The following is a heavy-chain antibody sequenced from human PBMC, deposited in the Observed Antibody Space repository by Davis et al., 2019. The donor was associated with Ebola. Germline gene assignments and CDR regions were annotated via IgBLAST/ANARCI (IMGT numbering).Heavy chain of an antibody. J-gene: IGHJ5*02. D-gene: IGHD2-15*01. CDR2: IYHSGST. CDR1: GGSISSSNW. CDR3: ARLGYCSGGSCYSSLDGLDP. Sequence: MPSETLSLTCAVSGGSISSSNWWSWVRQPPGKGLEWIGEIYHSGSTNYNPSLKSRVTISVDTSKNQFSLKLSSVTAADTAVYYCARLGYCSGGSCYSSLDGLDPWGQGTLVTVSS. V-gene: IGHV4-4*02.